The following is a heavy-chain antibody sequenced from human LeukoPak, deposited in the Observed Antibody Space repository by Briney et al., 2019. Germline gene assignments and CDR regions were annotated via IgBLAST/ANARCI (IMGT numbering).Heavy chain of an antibody. CDR3: AREYYYDSSGYYRGINFDY. V-gene: IGHV3-33*01. D-gene: IGHD3-22*01. CDR1: GFTFSSYG. Sequence: GGSLRLSCAASGFTFSSYGMHWVRQAPGKGLEWVAVIWYDGSNKYYADSVKGRFTIPRDTSKNTLYLQMNSLRAEDTAVYYCAREYYYDSSGYYRGINFDYWGQGTLVTVSS. J-gene: IGHJ4*02. CDR2: IWYDGSNK.